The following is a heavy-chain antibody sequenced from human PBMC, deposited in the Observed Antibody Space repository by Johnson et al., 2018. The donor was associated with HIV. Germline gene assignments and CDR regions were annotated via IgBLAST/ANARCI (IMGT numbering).Heavy chain of an antibody. CDR3: AKARVGARGGAFDI. V-gene: IGHV3-66*01. Sequence: EKLVESGGGVVRPGGSLRLSCAASGLTFEDYGMSWVRQAPGKGLEWVSVIYSGGNTYYADSVRGRFTISRDNSKNTLYLQMNSLRAEDTAVYYCAKARVGARGGAFDIWAKGQWSPSL. CDR2: IYSGGNT. J-gene: IGHJ3*02. CDR1: GLTFEDYG. D-gene: IGHD1-26*01.